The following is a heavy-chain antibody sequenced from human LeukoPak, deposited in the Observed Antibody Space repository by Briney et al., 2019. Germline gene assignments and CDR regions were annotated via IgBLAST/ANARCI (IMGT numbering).Heavy chain of an antibody. V-gene: IGHV4-39*07. J-gene: IGHJ4*02. D-gene: IGHD3-3*01. CDR3: AREDPFGVVIMG. Sequence: SETLSLTCTVSGGSISSRSYYWGWIRQPPGKGLEWIGNIYYSGSSYYNPSPKSRVTISVDTSKNQLSLKLTSVTAADTAVYYCAREDPFGVVIMGRGQGTLVTVSS. CDR1: GGSISSRSYY. CDR2: IYYSGSS.